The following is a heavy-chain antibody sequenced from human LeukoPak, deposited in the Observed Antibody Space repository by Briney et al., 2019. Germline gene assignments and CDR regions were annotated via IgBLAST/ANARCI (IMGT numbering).Heavy chain of an antibody. D-gene: IGHD3-22*01. Sequence: ASVKVSCKASGYTFTSYYMHWARQAPGQGLEWMGIINPSGGSTSYAQKFQGRVTMTRDTSTSTVYMELSSLRSEDTAVYYCARDSRQRFEKKVVIDPWGQGTLVTVSS. J-gene: IGHJ5*02. V-gene: IGHV1-46*01. CDR1: GYTFTSYY. CDR2: INPSGGST. CDR3: ARDSRQRFEKKVVIDP.